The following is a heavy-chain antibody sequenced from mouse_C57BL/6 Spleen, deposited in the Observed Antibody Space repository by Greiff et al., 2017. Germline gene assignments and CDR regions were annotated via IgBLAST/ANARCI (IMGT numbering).Heavy chain of an antibody. V-gene: IGHV14-2*01. Sequence: EVKLVESGAELVKPGASVKLSCTASGFNIKDYYMHWVKQRTEQGLEWIGRIDPEDGEPKYAPKFQGRATITADTSSNTAYLQSSSLTSEDTAVYYCARTRNWFDYWGQGTTLTVSS. CDR3: ARTRNWFDY. CDR2: IDPEDGEP. CDR1: GFNIKDYY. J-gene: IGHJ2*01. D-gene: IGHD4-1*01.